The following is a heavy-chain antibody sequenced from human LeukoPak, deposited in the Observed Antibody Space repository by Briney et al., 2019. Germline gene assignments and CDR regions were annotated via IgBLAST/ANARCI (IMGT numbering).Heavy chain of an antibody. D-gene: IGHD6-13*01. J-gene: IGHJ4*02. V-gene: IGHV4-38-2*02. CDR1: GYSISNGYY. CDR3: RLEQQLGADY. CDR2: TYHSGTS. Sequence: PSETLSLTCTVSGYSISNGYYWGWIRRPPGKGLEWIGTTYHSGTSYYNPSLKSRVTISVDTSKNQLSLKLSSVTAADTAVYYCRLEQQLGADYWGQGTLVTVSS.